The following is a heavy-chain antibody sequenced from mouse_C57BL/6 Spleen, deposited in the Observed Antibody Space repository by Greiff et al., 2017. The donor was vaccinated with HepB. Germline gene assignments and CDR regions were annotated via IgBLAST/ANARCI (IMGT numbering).Heavy chain of an antibody. CDR2: IDPETGGT. J-gene: IGHJ4*01. Sequence: VQRVESGAELVRPGASVTLSCKASGYTFTDYEMHWVKQAPVHGLEWIGAIDPETGGTAYNQKFKGKAILTADKSSSTAYMELRSLTSEDSAVYYCTRYYYGSIAMDYWGQGTSVTVSS. CDR3: TRYYYGSIAMDY. D-gene: IGHD1-1*01. CDR1: GYTFTDYE. V-gene: IGHV1-15*01.